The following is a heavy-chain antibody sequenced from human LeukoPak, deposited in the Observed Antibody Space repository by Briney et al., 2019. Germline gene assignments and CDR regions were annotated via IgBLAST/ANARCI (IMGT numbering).Heavy chain of an antibody. J-gene: IGHJ6*03. CDR2: ISGSGGST. V-gene: IGHV3-23*01. D-gene: IGHD1-26*01. CDR1: GFTFSSYG. CDR3: AKEGATTDYYYYYMDV. Sequence: GGSLRLSCAASGFTFSSYGMSWVRQAPGKGLEWVSAISGSGGSTYYADSVKGRFTISRDNSKNTLYLQMNSLRAEDTAVYYCAKEGATTDYYYYYMDVWGKGTTVTVSS.